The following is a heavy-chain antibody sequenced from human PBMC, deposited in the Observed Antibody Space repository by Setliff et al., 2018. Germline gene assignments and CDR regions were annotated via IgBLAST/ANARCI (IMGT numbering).Heavy chain of an antibody. CDR3: ARDSDYGDYYYFDY. CDR2: IIPILGIA. V-gene: IGHV1-69*10. Sequence: GASVKVSCKASGGTFSSYAISWVRQAPGQGLEWMGGIIPILGIANYAQKFQGRVTITADKSTSTAYMELSSLRSEDTAVYYCARDSDYGDYYYFDYWGQGTLVTVSS. J-gene: IGHJ4*02. CDR1: GGTFSSYA. D-gene: IGHD4-17*01.